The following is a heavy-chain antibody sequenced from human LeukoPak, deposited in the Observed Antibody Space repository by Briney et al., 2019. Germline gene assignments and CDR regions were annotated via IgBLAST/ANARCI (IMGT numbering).Heavy chain of an antibody. CDR3: ARAAFQVTTADY. CDR1: GYTFTSYG. CDR2: ISAYNGNT. D-gene: IGHD4-17*01. J-gene: IGHJ4*02. Sequence: ASVKVSCKASGYTFTSYGISWVRQAPGQGLEWMGWISAYNGNTNYAQKLQGRVTMTTDTSTSTAYMEPRSLRSDDTAVFYCARAAFQVTTADYWGQGTLVTVSS. V-gene: IGHV1-18*01.